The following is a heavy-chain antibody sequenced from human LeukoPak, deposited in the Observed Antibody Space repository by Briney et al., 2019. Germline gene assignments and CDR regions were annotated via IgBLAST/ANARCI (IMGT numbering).Heavy chain of an antibody. CDR1: GFTFTDYW. Sequence: GESLRLSCEVSGFTFTDYWMNWVRQAPGKGAEWVASIRQDGSEKTYEDSVKGRFTISRDNTKNSLSLQLNGLRAEDTAVYYCARDGTAAGLYFDLWGQGTLVTVSS. J-gene: IGHJ4*01. CDR3: ARDGTAAGLYFDL. CDR2: IRQDGSEK. V-gene: IGHV3-7*01. D-gene: IGHD6-13*01.